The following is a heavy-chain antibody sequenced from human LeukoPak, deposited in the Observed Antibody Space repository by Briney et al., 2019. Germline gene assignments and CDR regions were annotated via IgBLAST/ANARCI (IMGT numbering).Heavy chain of an antibody. CDR1: GFTFSSYS. Sequence: PGGSLRLSCAASGFTFSSYSMNWVRQAPGKGLEWVSYISSSSSTIYYADSVKGRFTISRDNAKNSLYLQMNSLRAEDTAVYYCARDPPPLSGYYLYYGMDVWGQGTTVTVSS. D-gene: IGHD1-26*01. CDR3: ARDPPPLSGYYLYYGMDV. V-gene: IGHV3-48*01. CDR2: ISSSSSTI. J-gene: IGHJ6*02.